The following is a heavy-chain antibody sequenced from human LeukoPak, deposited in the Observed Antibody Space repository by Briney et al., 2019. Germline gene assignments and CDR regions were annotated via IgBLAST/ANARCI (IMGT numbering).Heavy chain of an antibody. CDR1: GFTVSNNY. CDR3: AKVATWTYFDS. Sequence: GGSLRLSCAASGFTVSNNYMSWVRQAPGKGLEWVSVIYSGGTTYYADSVKGRFTISRDNSQNTLYLQMNSLRADDTAVYYCAKVATWTYFDSWGQGTLVTVSS. J-gene: IGHJ4*02. V-gene: IGHV3-53*01. D-gene: IGHD3/OR15-3a*01. CDR2: IYSGGTT.